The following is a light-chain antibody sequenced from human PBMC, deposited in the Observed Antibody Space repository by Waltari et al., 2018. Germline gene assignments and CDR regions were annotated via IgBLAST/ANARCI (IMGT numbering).Light chain of an antibody. CDR1: QNIITN. CDR3: QQYHNWPPLT. CDR2: CAS. J-gene: IGKJ4*01. Sequence: EIVMTHSPATLSVSPGERATLSCRGSQNIITNIAWYQQKPGQAPRLLIYCASTRATPNPARFSGSGSGPEFTLTISSLQSEDFAVYYCQQYHNWPPLTFGGGTKVEIK. V-gene: IGKV3-15*01.